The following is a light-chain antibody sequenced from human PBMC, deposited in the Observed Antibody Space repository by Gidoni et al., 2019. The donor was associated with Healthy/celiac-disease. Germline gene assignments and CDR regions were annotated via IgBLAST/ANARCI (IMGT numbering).Light chain of an antibody. J-gene: IGKJ2*01. CDR3: QQYDNLPYT. V-gene: IGKV1-33*01. CDR1: QDISNY. Sequence: DILMTQTPSSLSASVGDRVTITGQASQDISNYLNWYQQKPGKAPKLLIYDASNLETGVPSRFSGSGSGTDFTFTISSLQPEDIATYYCQQYDNLPYTFGQGTKLKIK. CDR2: DAS.